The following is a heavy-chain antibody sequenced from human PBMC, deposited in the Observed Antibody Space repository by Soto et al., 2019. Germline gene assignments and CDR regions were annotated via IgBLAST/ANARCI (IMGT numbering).Heavy chain of an antibody. J-gene: IGHJ6*02. V-gene: IGHV3-30*18. CDR3: AKVLRIAARHPLYYFYGMDV. CDR2: MSYDGSTK. D-gene: IGHD6-6*01. Sequence: QVQVMESGGGVVQPGGSLRLSCAASRFTLSSYGMHWVRQAPGKGLEWVALMSYDGSTKYYADSVKGRFTVSRDNSKNTLYPQMSSLRAEDTAVYYCAKVLRIAARHPLYYFYGMDVWGQGTTVTVSS. CDR1: RFTLSSYG.